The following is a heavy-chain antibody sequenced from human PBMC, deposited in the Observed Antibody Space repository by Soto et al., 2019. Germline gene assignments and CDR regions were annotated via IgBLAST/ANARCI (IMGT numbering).Heavy chain of an antibody. CDR2: IYYSGST. CDR1: GGSTSSYY. CDR3: ARDQRVVAATGWFDP. J-gene: IGHJ5*02. Sequence: PSETLSLTCTVSGGSTSSYYWSWIRQPPGKGLEWIGYIYYSGSTNYNPSLKSRVTISVDTSKNQFSLKLSSVTAADTAVYYCARDQRVVAATGWFDPWGQGTLVTVSS. D-gene: IGHD2-15*01. V-gene: IGHV4-59*01.